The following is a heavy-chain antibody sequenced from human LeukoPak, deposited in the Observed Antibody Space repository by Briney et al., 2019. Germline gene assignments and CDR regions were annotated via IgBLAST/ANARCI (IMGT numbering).Heavy chain of an antibody. Sequence: MPSETLSLTCTVSGGSISSSSYYWGWIRQPPGKGLEWIGIIYYSGSTYYNPSLKSRVTISVDTSKNQFSLKLSSVTAADTAVYYCARPSDTPEDYWYFDLWGRGTLVTVSS. CDR3: ARPSDTPEDYWYFDL. J-gene: IGHJ2*01. D-gene: IGHD2-15*01. CDR1: GGSISSSSYY. CDR2: IYYSGST. V-gene: IGHV4-39*07.